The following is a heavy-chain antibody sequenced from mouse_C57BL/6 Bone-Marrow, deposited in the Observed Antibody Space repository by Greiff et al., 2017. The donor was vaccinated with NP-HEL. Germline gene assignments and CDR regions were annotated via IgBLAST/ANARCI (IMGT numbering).Heavy chain of an antibody. J-gene: IGHJ2*01. CDR3: ARWGYFDY. V-gene: IGHV1-61*01. CDR1: GYTFTSYW. Sequence: VQLQQPGAELVRPGSSVKLSCKASGYTFTSYWMDWVKQRPGQGLEWIGNIYPSDSETHYNQKFKDKATLTVDNSSSTAYMQLSSLTSEESAVYYCARWGYFDYWGQGTTLTVSS. CDR2: IYPSDSET.